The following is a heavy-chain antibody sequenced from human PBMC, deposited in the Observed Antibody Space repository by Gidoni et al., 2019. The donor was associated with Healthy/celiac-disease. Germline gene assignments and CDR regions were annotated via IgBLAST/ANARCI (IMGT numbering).Heavy chain of an antibody. J-gene: IGHJ6*02. Sequence: EVQLVESGGGMVKPGGSLRLSCAASGFTFSSYSMNWVRQAPGKGLEWVSCISSSSSYIYYADSVKGRLTSSRDNAKNSLYLQMNSLRAEDTAVYYCARDSGGGYYYYGMDVWGQGTTVTVSS. CDR3: ARDSGGGYYYYGMDV. V-gene: IGHV3-21*01. CDR2: ISSSSSYI. CDR1: GFTFSSYS. D-gene: IGHD3-10*01.